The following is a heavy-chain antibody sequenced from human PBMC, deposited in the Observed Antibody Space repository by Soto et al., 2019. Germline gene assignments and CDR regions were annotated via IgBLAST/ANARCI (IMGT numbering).Heavy chain of an antibody. CDR1: GYSFTSYW. J-gene: IGHJ4*02. Sequence: GESLKICCKGSGYSFTSYWIGWVRQMPGKGLEWMGIIYPGDSDTRYSPSFQGQVTISADKSISTAYLQWSSLKASDTAMYYCARHQWLATSPFDYWGQGTLVTVSS. D-gene: IGHD6-19*01. V-gene: IGHV5-51*01. CDR2: IYPGDSDT. CDR3: ARHQWLATSPFDY.